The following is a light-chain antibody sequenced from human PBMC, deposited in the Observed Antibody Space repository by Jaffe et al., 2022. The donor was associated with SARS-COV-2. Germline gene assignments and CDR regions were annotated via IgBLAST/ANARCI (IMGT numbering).Light chain of an antibody. V-gene: IGKV1-9*01. CDR3: QQRHSYPIT. J-gene: IGKJ5*01. CDR1: QGISNL. CDR2: SAS. Sequence: DIQLTQSPPFLSASVGDRVTITCRASQGISNLLAWYQQKPGKAPKLLIHSASILQGGVPSRFSGSGSGTEFTLTVTSLQPEDFATYYCQQRHSYPITFGQGTRLEIK.